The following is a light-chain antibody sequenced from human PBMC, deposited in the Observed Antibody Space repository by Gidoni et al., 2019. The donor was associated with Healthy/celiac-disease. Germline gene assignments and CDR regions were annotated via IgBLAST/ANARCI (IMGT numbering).Light chain of an antibody. CDR1: SSDVGGYTY. J-gene: IGLJ2*01. CDR3: TSYTSSSSVV. CDR2: DVS. Sequence: QSALTQPASVSGSPGQSITISCTGTSSDVGGYTYVSWYQHHPGKAPKLLIYDVSNRPSGVSNHFSGSKSGNTASLTISGLQAEDEADYYCTSYTSSSSVVFGGGTRLTVL. V-gene: IGLV2-14*03.